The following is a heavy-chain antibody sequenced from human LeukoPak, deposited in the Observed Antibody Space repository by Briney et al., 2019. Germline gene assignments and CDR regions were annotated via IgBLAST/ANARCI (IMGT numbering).Heavy chain of an antibody. J-gene: IGHJ2*01. V-gene: IGHV4-39*01. Sequence: PSETLSLTCTVSGGSISSSSYYWGWIRQPPGKGLEWIGSIYYSGSTYYNPSLKSRVTISVDTSKNQFSLKLSSVTAADTAVYYCARPATVTLMGHFDLWGRGTLVTVSS. CDR3: ARPATVTLMGHFDL. CDR1: GGSISSSSYY. CDR2: IYYSGST. D-gene: IGHD4-17*01.